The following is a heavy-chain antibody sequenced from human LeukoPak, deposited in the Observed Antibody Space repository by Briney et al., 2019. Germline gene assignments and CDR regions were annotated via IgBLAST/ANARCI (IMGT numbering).Heavy chain of an antibody. CDR2: ISAYNGNT. D-gene: IGHD2-2*01. V-gene: IGHV1-18*01. CDR1: GYTFTSYG. J-gene: IGHJ6*02. Sequence: ASVKVSCKASGYTFTSYGIGWVRQAPGQGLEWMGWISAYNGNTNYAQKLQGRVTMTTDTSTSTAYMELRSLRSDGTAVYYCARDLMINCSSTSCYWAIYYGMDVWGQGTTVTVSS. CDR3: ARDLMINCSSTSCYWAIYYGMDV.